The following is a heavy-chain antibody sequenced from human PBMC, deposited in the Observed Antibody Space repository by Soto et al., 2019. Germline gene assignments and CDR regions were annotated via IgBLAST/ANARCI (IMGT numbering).Heavy chain of an antibody. V-gene: IGHV1-24*01. CDR2: FDPEDGET. J-gene: IGHJ4*02. D-gene: IGHD5-18*01. CDR1: GYTLTELS. CDR3: ATPAPTAMVISFDY. Sequence: GASVKVSCKVSGYTLTELSMHWVRQAPGKGLEWMGGFDPEDGETIYAQKFQGRVTMTEDTSTDTAYMELSSLRSEDRAVYYCATPAPTAMVISFDYWGQGTLVTSPQ.